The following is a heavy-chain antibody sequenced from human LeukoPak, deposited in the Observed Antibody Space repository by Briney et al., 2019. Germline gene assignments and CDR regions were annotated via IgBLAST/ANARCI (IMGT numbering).Heavy chain of an antibody. Sequence: GGSLRLSCAPSGFAFDDYAMHWVRQAPGKGLEWVSLISGDGDSTYYADSIKGRFTISRDNSKNSLYLQMNSLRSEDTALYYCAKDIRERGYAAFWGQGTLVIVSS. CDR2: ISGDGDST. D-gene: IGHD3-22*01. V-gene: IGHV3-43*02. CDR3: AKDIRERGYAAF. CDR1: GFAFDDYA. J-gene: IGHJ4*02.